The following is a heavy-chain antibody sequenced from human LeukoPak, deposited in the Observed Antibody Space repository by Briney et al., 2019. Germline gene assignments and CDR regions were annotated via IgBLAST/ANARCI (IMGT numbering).Heavy chain of an antibody. CDR1: GYAFTGYY. V-gene: IGHV1-2*06. J-gene: IGHJ4*02. CDR2: INPNSGGT. Sequence: ASVNVSCKASGYAFTGYYMHWVRQAPGQGLEWMGRINPNSGGTNYAQKFQGRVTMTRDTSISTAYMELSRLRSDDTAVYYCARAAGYCGGDCYSADYWGQGTLVTVSS. D-gene: IGHD2-21*02. CDR3: ARAAGYCGGDCYSADY.